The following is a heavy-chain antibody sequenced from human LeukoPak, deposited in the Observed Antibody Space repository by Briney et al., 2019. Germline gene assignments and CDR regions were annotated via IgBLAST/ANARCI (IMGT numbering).Heavy chain of an antibody. CDR1: GFTFSSYA. J-gene: IGHJ4*02. D-gene: IGHD3-22*01. Sequence: GGSLRLSCAASGFTFSSYAMSWVRQAPGKGLEWVSAISGSGGSTYYADSVKGRFTISRDNSKNTLYLQMNSLRAEDTAVYYCAKSGSMIVVVITPHYFDYWGQGTLVTVSS. CDR2: ISGSGGST. V-gene: IGHV3-23*01. CDR3: AKSGSMIVVVITPHYFDY.